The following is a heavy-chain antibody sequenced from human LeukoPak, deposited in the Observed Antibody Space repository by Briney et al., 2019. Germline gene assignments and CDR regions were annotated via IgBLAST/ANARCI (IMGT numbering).Heavy chain of an antibody. V-gene: IGHV4-39*07. Sequence: SETLSLTCSVSGGSISSSTYYWGWIRQPPGKGLEWIASIYYGGSTYYNPSLKSRVTISVDTSKNQFSLKLSSVTAADTAVYYCARDGGRLGATFNWGQGTLVTVSS. J-gene: IGHJ4*02. CDR1: GGSISSSTYY. CDR3: ARDGGRLGATFN. D-gene: IGHD1-26*01. CDR2: IYYGGST.